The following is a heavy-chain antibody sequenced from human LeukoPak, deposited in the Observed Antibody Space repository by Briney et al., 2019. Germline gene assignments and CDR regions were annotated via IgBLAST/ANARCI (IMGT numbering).Heavy chain of an antibody. D-gene: IGHD6-19*01. V-gene: IGHV1-2*02. CDR1: GYTFTGYY. CDR3: ARGYSSGWPYPYNWFDP. J-gene: IGHJ5*02. Sequence: RASVKVSCKASGYTFTGYYMHWVRQAPGQGLEWMGWINPNSGGTNYAQKFQGRVTMTRDTSISTAYMELSRLRSDDTAVYYCARGYSSGWPYPYNWFDPWGQGTLVTVSS. CDR2: INPNSGGT.